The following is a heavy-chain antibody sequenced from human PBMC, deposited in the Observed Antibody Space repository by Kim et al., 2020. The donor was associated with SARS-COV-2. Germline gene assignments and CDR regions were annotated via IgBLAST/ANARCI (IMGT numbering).Heavy chain of an antibody. CDR3: ARGKTSGSTWYATSGCFDP. CDR1: GGSISSGGYY. Sequence: SETLSLTCTVSGGSISSGGYYWNWIRQHPGKGLEWIGYMYYSGNTYYNPSLKSRVTISVDTSKNHFSLKLSSVTAADTAVYYCARGKTSGSTWYATSGCFDPWGQGTLVTVSS. CDR2: MYYSGNT. D-gene: IGHD6-13*01. J-gene: IGHJ5*02. V-gene: IGHV4-31*03.